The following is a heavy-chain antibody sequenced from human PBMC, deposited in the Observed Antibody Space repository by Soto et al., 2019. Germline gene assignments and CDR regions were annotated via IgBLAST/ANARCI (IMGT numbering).Heavy chain of an antibody. CDR1: GFTFSSYS. V-gene: IGHV3-21*01. D-gene: IGHD3-3*01. Sequence: GGSLRLSCAASGFTFSSYSMNWVRQAPGKGLEWVSSISSSSSYIYYADSVKGRFTISRDNAKNSLYLQMNSLRAEDTAVYYCARDRSRYDFWSGSSGWEFDPWGQGTLVTVSS. CDR3: ARDRSRYDFWSGSSGWEFDP. J-gene: IGHJ5*02. CDR2: ISSSSSYI.